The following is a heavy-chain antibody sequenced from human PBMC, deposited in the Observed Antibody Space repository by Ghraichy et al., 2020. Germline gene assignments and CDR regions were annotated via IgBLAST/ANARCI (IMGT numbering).Heavy chain of an antibody. D-gene: IGHD4-11*01. CDR2: ISYDGSNK. J-gene: IGHJ6*03. CDR1: GFTFSSYA. V-gene: IGHV3-30*04. CDR3: AREGGNSNIGSDNYYYYYYMVV. Sequence: GGSLRLSCAASGFTFSSYAMHWVRQAPGKGLEWVAVISYDGSNKYYADSVKGRFTISRDNSKNTLYLQMNSLRAEDTAVYYCAREGGNSNIGSDNYYYYYYMVVWGKGTTVTVSS.